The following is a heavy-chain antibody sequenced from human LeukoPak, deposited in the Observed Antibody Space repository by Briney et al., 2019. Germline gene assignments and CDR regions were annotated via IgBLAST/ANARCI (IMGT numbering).Heavy chain of an antibody. V-gene: IGHV4-4*07. CDR2: IYSGGST. Sequence: SETLSLTCTVSGGSMSSYYWSWIQQPAGKGLEWIGRIYSGGSTNYNPSLKSRVTMSVDSSNNQFSLKLSSVTAADTAVFYCARENTGSYREFDYWGQGTLVTVSS. J-gene: IGHJ4*02. D-gene: IGHD1-26*01. CDR1: GGSMSSYY. CDR3: ARENTGSYREFDY.